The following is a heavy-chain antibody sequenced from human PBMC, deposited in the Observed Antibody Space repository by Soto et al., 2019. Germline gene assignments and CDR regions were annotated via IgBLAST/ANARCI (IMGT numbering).Heavy chain of an antibody. Sequence: SETLSLTCTVSGGSISSGGYYWSWIRQHPGKGLEWIGYIYYSGSTYYNPSLKSRVTISVDTSKNQFSLKLSSVTAADTAVYYCARDRWRMVRGVKGPLYYFDYWGQGTLVTVSS. CDR2: IYYSGST. CDR1: GGSISSGGYY. D-gene: IGHD3-10*01. V-gene: IGHV4-31*03. CDR3: ARDRWRMVRGVKGPLYYFDY. J-gene: IGHJ4*02.